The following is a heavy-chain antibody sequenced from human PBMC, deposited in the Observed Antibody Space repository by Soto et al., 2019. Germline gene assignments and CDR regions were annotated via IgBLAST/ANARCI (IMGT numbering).Heavy chain of an antibody. J-gene: IGHJ4*02. CDR1: GYTFNAYS. V-gene: IGHV1-46*02. D-gene: IGHD7-27*01. Sequence: QVQLVQSGSEVKRPGTSVKVSCKAAGYTFNAYSMHWVRQAPGQGLEWMGMINPSGDSTTYAQNFQGRVTMTRDTSTTTVYMELSGLSSEDTAVYYCARDWALDYWGQGTLVTVSS. CDR2: INPSGDST. CDR3: ARDWALDY.